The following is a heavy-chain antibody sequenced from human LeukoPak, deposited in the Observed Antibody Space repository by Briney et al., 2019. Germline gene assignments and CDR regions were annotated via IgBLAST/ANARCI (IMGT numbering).Heavy chain of an antibody. J-gene: IGHJ4*02. D-gene: IGHD2-15*01. Sequence: STPALVKPAQTLTLTCTYCGFSLSPRGKGLNWIRHPPDNALTYLALFEWDDDKYYSTSLKTRLTISKDTSKNQVVLTMTNMDPVDTATYYCARTLGYCSGGSCYFDYWGQGTLVTVSS. CDR2: FEWDDDK. CDR1: GFSLSPRGKG. CDR3: ARTLGYCSGGSCYFDY. V-gene: IGHV2-70*01.